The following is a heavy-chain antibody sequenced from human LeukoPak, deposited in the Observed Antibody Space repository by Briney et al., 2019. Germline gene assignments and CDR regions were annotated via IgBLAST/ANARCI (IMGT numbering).Heavy chain of an antibody. D-gene: IGHD3-22*01. J-gene: IGHJ5*02. CDR2: IKQDGSEK. Sequence: PGGSLRLSCAASGFTFSSYWMSWVRQPPGKGLEWVAKIKQDGSEKYYVDSVKCRFTISRDNAKNSLYLQMNSLRAEDTAVYYCARVDGSGYYYSNWFDPWGQGTLVTVSS. CDR1: GFTFSSYW. CDR3: ARVDGSGYYYSNWFDP. V-gene: IGHV3-7*01.